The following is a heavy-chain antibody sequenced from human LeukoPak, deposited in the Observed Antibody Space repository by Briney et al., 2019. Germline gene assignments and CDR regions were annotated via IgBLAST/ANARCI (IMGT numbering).Heavy chain of an antibody. Sequence: GGSLRLSCAASGFNFGDYYMTWIRQAPGKGPEWLSFISGDSTKIYSPDSVKGRFTVSRDNSRNSLTLHMNSLTLDDTALYYCARAFHSSRRFFSPGAFDVWGRGTLVTVSS. V-gene: IGHV3-11*04. CDR3: ARAFHSSRRFFSPGAFDV. CDR2: ISGDSTKI. J-gene: IGHJ3*01. CDR1: GFNFGDYY. D-gene: IGHD2-2*01.